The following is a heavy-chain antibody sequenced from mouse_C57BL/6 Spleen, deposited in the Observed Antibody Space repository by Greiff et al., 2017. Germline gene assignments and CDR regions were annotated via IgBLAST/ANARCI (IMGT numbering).Heavy chain of an antibody. CDR1: GYTFTSYG. V-gene: IGHV1-81*01. Sequence: QVQLQQSGAELARPGASVKLSCTASGYTFTSYGISWVKQRTGQGLEWIGEIYPRSGNTYYNETFKGKATLTADKSASTAYMELRSLTSEDSAVYFCAREEDSNYFDYWGQGTTRTVSS. CDR2: IYPRSGNT. CDR3: AREEDSNYFDY. D-gene: IGHD2-5*01. J-gene: IGHJ2*01.